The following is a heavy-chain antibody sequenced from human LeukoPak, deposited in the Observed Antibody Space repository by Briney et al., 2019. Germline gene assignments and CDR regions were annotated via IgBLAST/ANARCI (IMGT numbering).Heavy chain of an antibody. V-gene: IGHV1-18*01. CDR3: ARDSWELGYNYYMDV. Sequence: ASVKVSCTASGYTVTSYGISWVRQPPGQGLERLRWISAYNGNTNNAQKLQGRVTMTTDTSTSTAYMELRSLRSDDTAVYYCARDSWELGYNYYMDVWGKGTTVTVSS. J-gene: IGHJ6*03. CDR1: GYTVTSYG. D-gene: IGHD1-26*01. CDR2: ISAYNGNT.